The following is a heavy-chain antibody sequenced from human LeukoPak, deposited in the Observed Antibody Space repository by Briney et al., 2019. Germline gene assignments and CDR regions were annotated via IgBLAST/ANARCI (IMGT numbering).Heavy chain of an antibody. V-gene: IGHV5-51*01. Sequence: GESLKISCKVSGYRLTNNWIGWVRQVPGKGLEWMGIIYPGYSDTRYSPSFQGQVTFSVDTSTSTVYLQWSSLKASDTAMYYCARSRYGGNPVGYWGQGTLVTVSS. CDR1: GYRLTNNW. D-gene: IGHD4-23*01. J-gene: IGHJ4*02. CDR3: ARSRYGGNPVGY. CDR2: IYPGYSDT.